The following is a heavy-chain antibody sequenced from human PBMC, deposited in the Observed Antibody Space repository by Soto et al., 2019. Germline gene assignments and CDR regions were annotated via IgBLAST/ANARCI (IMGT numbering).Heavy chain of an antibody. CDR3: ARHIKYYDFWSGISNDY. CDR1: GGSISSSSYY. D-gene: IGHD3-3*01. CDR2: IYYSGST. J-gene: IGHJ4*02. V-gene: IGHV4-39*01. Sequence: SETLSLTCTVSGGSISSSSYYWGWIRQPPGKGLEWIGSIYYSGSTYYNPSLKSRVTISVDTSKNQFSLKLSSVTAADTAVYYCARHIKYYDFWSGISNDYWGQGTLVTVSS.